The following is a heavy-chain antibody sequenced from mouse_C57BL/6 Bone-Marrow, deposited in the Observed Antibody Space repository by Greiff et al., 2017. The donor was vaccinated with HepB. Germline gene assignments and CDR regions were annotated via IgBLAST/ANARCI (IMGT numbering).Heavy chain of an antibody. CDR1: GFTFSSYG. CDR2: ISSGGSYT. D-gene: IGHD1-1*01. CDR3: ARLITPVVYWYFDV. J-gene: IGHJ1*03. V-gene: IGHV5-6*01. Sequence: EVKLVESGGDLVKPGGSLKLSCAASGFTFSSYGMSWVRQTPDKRLEWVATISSGGSYTYYPDSVKGRFTISRDKAKNTLYLQMSSLKSEDTAMYYCARLITPVVYWYFDVWGTGTTVTVSS.